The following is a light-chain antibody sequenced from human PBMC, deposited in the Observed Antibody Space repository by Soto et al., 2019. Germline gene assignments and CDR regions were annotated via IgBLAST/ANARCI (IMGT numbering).Light chain of an antibody. CDR3: QQYESTPPT. Sequence: DIVMTQSPDSLAVSLGERATINCTSSQRVLYSSNNKTYLAWYQQRPGQPPKLLIYWASTRESGVPDRFSGSGSGTDFTLTITSLQAEDVAVYYCQQYESTPPTFGQGTKLEIK. V-gene: IGKV4-1*01. CDR2: WAS. CDR1: QRVLYSSNNKTY. J-gene: IGKJ2*01.